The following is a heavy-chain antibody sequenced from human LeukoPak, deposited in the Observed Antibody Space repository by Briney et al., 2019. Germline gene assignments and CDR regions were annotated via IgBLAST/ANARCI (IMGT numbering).Heavy chain of an antibody. CDR1: GFTFSSYW. D-gene: IGHD6-13*01. CDR2: IKQDGSEK. V-gene: IGHV3-7*01. J-gene: IGHJ5*02. CDR3: ARALGSSWFDP. Sequence: GGSLRLSCAASGFTFSSYWMTWVRQAPGKGLEWVANIKQDGSEKYYVDSVKGRFTISRDNAKNSLYLQMNSLRAEDTAVYYCARALGSSWFDPWGQGTLVTVSS.